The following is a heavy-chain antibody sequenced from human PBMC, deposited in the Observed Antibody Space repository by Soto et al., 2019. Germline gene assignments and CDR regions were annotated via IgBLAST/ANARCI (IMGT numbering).Heavy chain of an antibody. J-gene: IGHJ4*02. Sequence: GGTNYAQKFQGWVTMTRDTSISTAYMELSRLRSDDTAVYYCARGVRRYYDSSGYYFFDYWGQGTLVTVSS. CDR2: GGT. CDR3: ARGVRRYYDSSGYYFFDY. V-gene: IGHV1-2*04. D-gene: IGHD3-22*01.